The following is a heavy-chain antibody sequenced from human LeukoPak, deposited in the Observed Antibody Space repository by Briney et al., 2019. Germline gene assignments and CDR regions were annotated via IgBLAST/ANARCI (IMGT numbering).Heavy chain of an antibody. V-gene: IGHV3-48*03. Sequence: SGGSLRLSCAASGFTFSSYEMNWVRQAPGKGLEWVSYISSSGSTIYYADSVKGRFTISRDNAKNSLSLQMSSLRAEDMAVYYCAAAILSDAFDLWGQGTMVTVSS. CDR1: GFTFSSYE. CDR2: ISSSGSTI. CDR3: AAAILSDAFDL. D-gene: IGHD2/OR15-2a*01. J-gene: IGHJ3*01.